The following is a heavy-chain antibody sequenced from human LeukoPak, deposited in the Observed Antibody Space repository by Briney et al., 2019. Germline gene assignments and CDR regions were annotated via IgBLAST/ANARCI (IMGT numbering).Heavy chain of an antibody. CDR3: ARGRRWRHYYDSSGYYYFDY. V-gene: IGHV4-34*01. Sequence: SETLSLTCAVYGGSFSGYYWSWIRQPPGKGLEWIGEINHSGSTNYNPSLKSRVTISVDTSKNQFSLKLSSVTAADTAVYYCARGRRWRHYYDSSGYYYFDYWGQGTLVTVSS. D-gene: IGHD3-22*01. J-gene: IGHJ4*02. CDR1: GGSFSGYY. CDR2: INHSGST.